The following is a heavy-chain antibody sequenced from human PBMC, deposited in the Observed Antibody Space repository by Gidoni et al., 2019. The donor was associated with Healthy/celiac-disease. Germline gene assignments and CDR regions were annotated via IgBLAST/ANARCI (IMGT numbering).Heavy chain of an antibody. CDR1: GYSFTSYW. J-gene: IGHJ5*02. CDR2: IYPGYSDT. Sequence: EVQLVQSGAEVKKPGESLKISCKGSGYSFTSYWIGWVRQMPGKGLEWMGIIYPGYSDTRYSPSFQGQVPISADKSISTAYLQWSSLKASDTAMYYCARRAERCSGGSCYFAGWYANDWFDPWGQGTLVTVSS. D-gene: IGHD2-15*01. V-gene: IGHV5-51*01. CDR3: ARRAERCSGGSCYFAGWYANDWFDP.